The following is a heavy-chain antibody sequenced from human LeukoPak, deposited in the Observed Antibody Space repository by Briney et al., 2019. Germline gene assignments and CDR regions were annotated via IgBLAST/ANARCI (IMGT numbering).Heavy chain of an antibody. CDR3: AKFFRAEDGLNDY. D-gene: IGHD2-15*01. J-gene: IGHJ4*02. Sequence: GGSLRLSCAASGFTVSTYYMSWVRQAPGKGLEWVSAISGSGGSTYYADSVKGRFTISRDNSKNTLYLQMNSLRAEDTAVYYCAKFFRAEDGLNDYWGQGTLVTVSS. CDR1: GFTVSTYY. CDR2: ISGSGGST. V-gene: IGHV3-23*01.